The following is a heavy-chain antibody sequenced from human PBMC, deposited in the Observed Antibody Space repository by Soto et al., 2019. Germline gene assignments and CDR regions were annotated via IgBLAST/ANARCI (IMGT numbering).Heavy chain of an antibody. V-gene: IGHV1-18*01. CDR2: ISAYNGNT. CDR1: GYTFTSYG. J-gene: IGHJ5*02. CDR3: ARDLPQGGWFDP. Sequence: ASVKVSCKASGYTFTSYGISWVLQAPGQGLEWMGWISAYNGNTNYAQKLQGRVTMTTDASTSTAYMELRSLRSDDTAVYYCARDLPQGGWFDPWGQGTLVTVSS. D-gene: IGHD1-26*01.